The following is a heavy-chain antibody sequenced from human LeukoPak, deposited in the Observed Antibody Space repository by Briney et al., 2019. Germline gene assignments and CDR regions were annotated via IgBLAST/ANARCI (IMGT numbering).Heavy chain of an antibody. CDR2: IYHSGST. V-gene: IGHV4-30-2*02. CDR1: GGSISSGGYS. Sequence: SQTLSLTCAVSGGSISSGGYSWSWIRQPPGKGLEWIGYIYHSGSTYYNPSLKSRVTISVDRPKNQFSLKLTSVTAADTAVYYCATVVGVWPGKTIGWFDPWGQGTLVTVSS. J-gene: IGHJ5*02. CDR3: ATVVGVWPGKTIGWFDP. D-gene: IGHD2-21*01.